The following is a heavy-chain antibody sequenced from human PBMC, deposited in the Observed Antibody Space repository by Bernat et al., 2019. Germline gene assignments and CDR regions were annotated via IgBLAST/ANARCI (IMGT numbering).Heavy chain of an antibody. CDR1: GYTFTSYY. V-gene: IGHV1-46*01. CDR3: ARDHLILPHRFDIAAALDAFDI. J-gene: IGHJ3*02. Sequence: QVQLVQSGAEVKKPGASVKVSCKASGYTFTSYYMHWVRQAPGQGLEWMGIINPSGGSTSYAQKFQGRVTMTRDTSTSTVYMELSSLRSEDTAVYYCARDHLILPHRFDIAAALDAFDIWGQGTMVTVSS. CDR2: INPSGGST. D-gene: IGHD6-13*01.